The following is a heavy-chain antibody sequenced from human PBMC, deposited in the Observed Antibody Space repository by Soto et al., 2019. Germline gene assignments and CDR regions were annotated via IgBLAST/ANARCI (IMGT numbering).Heavy chain of an antibody. V-gene: IGHV3-21*01. J-gene: IGHJ5*02. CDR1: GFTFSSYS. CDR2: ISSSSSYI. Sequence: GGSLRLSCAASGFTFSSYSMNWVRQAPGKGLEWVSSISSSSSYIYYADSVKGRFTISRDNAKNSLYLQMNSLRAEDTAVYYCAPIRTTGTAGGFDPWGQGTLVTVSS. D-gene: IGHD1-1*01. CDR3: APIRTTGTAGGFDP.